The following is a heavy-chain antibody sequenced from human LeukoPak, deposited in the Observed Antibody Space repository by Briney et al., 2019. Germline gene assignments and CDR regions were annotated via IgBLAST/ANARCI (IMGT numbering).Heavy chain of an antibody. Sequence: SETVSLTCAVSGGSISSGDYSWSWIRQPPGKALEWIGYIFQSGSTYYNPSLKSRVTISVDRSKNQFSLKLSSVTAADTAVYYCARVGSDWNDVRYNWFDPWGQGTLVTVSS. D-gene: IGHD1-1*01. CDR1: GGSISSGDYS. J-gene: IGHJ5*02. V-gene: IGHV4-30-2*01. CDR2: IFQSGST. CDR3: ARVGSDWNDVRYNWFDP.